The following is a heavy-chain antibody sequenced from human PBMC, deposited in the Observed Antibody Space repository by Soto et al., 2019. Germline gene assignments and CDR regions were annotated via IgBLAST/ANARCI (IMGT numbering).Heavy chain of an antibody. CDR1: GGSITSDAYQ. V-gene: IGHV4-39*01. J-gene: IGHJ4*02. CDR2: INYGGKT. Sequence: QVQLQESGPGLVKPSETLSLTCTVSGGSITSDAYQWGWIRQPPGKGLEWIGSINYGGKTYFYPSRKRLVTISVDTSKNEFSLNLISATAADMAVYYCAKHGQVLAVAVYWGQGTLVTVSS. D-gene: IGHD3-3*01. CDR3: AKHGQVLAVAVY.